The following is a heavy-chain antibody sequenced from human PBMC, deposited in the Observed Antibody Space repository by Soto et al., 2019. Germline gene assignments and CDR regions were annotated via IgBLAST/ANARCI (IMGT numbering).Heavy chain of an antibody. CDR3: VVAAQPYYFDY. V-gene: IGHV1-18*01. J-gene: IGHJ4*02. Sequence: QVQLVQSGAEVKKPGASVKVSCKASGYTFTSYGISWVRQAPGQGLEGMGWISAYNGNTNNAQKLKGRVTMTTDTSTSTAYMELRSLRSDDTAVYYFVVAAQPYYFDYWGQGTLVTVSS. CDR1: GYTFTSYG. CDR2: ISAYNGNT. D-gene: IGHD2-15*01.